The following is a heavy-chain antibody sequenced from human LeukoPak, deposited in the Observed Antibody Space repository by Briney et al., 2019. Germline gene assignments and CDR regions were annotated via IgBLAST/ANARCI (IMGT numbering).Heavy chain of an antibody. J-gene: IGHJ4*02. CDR2: IIPIFGTA. CDR3: ARDDPEYSSSSAY. Sequence: SVKVSCKASRGTFSSYAISWVRQAPGQGLEWMGGIIPIFGTANYAQKFQGRVTITTDESTSTAYMELSSLRSEDTAVYYCARDDPEYSSSSAYWGQGTLVTVSS. CDR1: RGTFSSYA. V-gene: IGHV1-69*05. D-gene: IGHD6-6*01.